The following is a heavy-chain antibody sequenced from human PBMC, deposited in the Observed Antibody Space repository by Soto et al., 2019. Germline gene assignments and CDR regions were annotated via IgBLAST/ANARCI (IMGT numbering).Heavy chain of an antibody. CDR2: IYYSGSA. D-gene: IGHD2-15*01. CDR1: GGSISSYY. J-gene: IGHJ4*02. V-gene: IGHV4-59*01. CDR3: ARAGSATLSDY. Sequence: SETLSHTCTVSGGSISSYYCSWIRQPPGKGLEWIGYIYYSGSANYNPSLKSRVTISVDTSKNQFSLKLSSVTAADTAVYYCARAGSATLSDYWGQGTLVTVSS.